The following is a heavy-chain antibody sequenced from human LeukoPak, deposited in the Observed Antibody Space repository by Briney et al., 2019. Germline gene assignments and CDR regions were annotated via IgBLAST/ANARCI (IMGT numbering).Heavy chain of an antibody. J-gene: IGHJ4*02. D-gene: IGHD1-26*01. V-gene: IGHV3-23*01. CDR1: GFTFSSYA. CDR3: ASGSYYGEYYFDY. Sequence: PGGSLRLSCAASGFTFSSYAMSWVRQAPGKGLEWVSAISGSGGSTYYADSVKGRFTISRDNSKNTLYLQMNSLRAEDTAVYYCASGSYYGEYYFDYWGQGTPVTVSS. CDR2: ISGSGGST.